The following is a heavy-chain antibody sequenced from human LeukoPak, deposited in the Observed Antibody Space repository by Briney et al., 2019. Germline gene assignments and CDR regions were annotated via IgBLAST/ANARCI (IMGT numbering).Heavy chain of an antibody. D-gene: IGHD5-24*01. CDR1: GDSVFSNSAA. CDR2: TYYRSKWYN. Sequence: SQTLSLTCAISGDSVFSNSAAWNWIRQSPSTGLEWLGRTYYRSKWYNDYAGSVKSRITINPDTSKNQFSLQVNSVTPEDTAVYYCARGGQGDGYSADEAFDIWGQGTMVTVSS. J-gene: IGHJ3*02. V-gene: IGHV6-1*01. CDR3: ARGGQGDGYSADEAFDI.